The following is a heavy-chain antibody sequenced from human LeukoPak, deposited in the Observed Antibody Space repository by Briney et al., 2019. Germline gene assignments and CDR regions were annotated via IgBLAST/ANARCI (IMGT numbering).Heavy chain of an antibody. CDR1: GGSISSSSSY. J-gene: IGHJ4*02. CDR2: IYYSGST. V-gene: IGHV4-39*07. Sequence: SETLSLTCTVSGGSISSSSSYWGWIRQPPGKGLEWIGTIYYSGSTYYNPSLKSRVTISVDTSKNQFSLKLSSVTAADTAVYYCASTDYDKEDYWGQGTLVTVSS. D-gene: IGHD3-22*01. CDR3: ASTDYDKEDY.